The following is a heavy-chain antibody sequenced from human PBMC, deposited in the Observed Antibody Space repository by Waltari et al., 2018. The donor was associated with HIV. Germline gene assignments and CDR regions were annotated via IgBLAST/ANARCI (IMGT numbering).Heavy chain of an antibody. CDR1: GFTVSGNY. J-gene: IGHJ5*02. V-gene: IGHV3-66*01. Sequence: EVQLVESGGGLVQPGGSLSLSCAASGFTVSGNYMSWVRQAPGKGLEWVSVIYSGGSTYYADSVKGRFTISRDNSKNTLYLQMNSLRAEDTAVYYCATSPLGVWGNWFDPWGQGTLVTVSS. CDR3: ATSPLGVWGNWFDP. CDR2: IYSGGST. D-gene: IGHD1-26*01.